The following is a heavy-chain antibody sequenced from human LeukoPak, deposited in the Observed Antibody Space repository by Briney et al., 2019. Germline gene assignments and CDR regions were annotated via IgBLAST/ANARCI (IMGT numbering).Heavy chain of an antibody. D-gene: IGHD3-10*01. J-gene: IGHJ4*02. Sequence: EPSETLSLTCAVSGYSISSGYYWGWIRQPPGKGLEWIGSIYHSGSTYYNPSLKSRVTISVDTSKNQFSLKLSSVTAADTAVYYCARLVGNSGSFDYWGQGTLVTVSS. CDR3: ARLVGNSGSFDY. V-gene: IGHV4-38-2*01. CDR1: GYSISSGYY. CDR2: IYHSGST.